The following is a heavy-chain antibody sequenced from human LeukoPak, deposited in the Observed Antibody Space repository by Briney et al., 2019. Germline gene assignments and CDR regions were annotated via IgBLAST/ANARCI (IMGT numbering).Heavy chain of an antibody. CDR1: GFTFSSYS. CDR3: AKEGRSESITIFGVVSPNFDY. D-gene: IGHD3-3*01. J-gene: IGHJ4*02. CDR2: ISSSSSYI. Sequence: PGGSLRLSCAASGFTFSSYSMNWVRQAPGKGLEWVSSISSSSSYIYYADSVKGRFTISRDNSKNTLYLQMNSLRAEDTAVYYCAKEGRSESITIFGVVSPNFDYWGQGTLVTVSS. V-gene: IGHV3-21*04.